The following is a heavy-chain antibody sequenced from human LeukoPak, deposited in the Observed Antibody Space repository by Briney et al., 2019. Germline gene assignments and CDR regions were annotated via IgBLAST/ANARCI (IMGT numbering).Heavy chain of an antibody. CDR1: GGTFSSYA. V-gene: IGHV1-69*05. D-gene: IGHD1-26*01. CDR3: ARERVVGATRPYYYGMDV. J-gene: IGHJ6*02. CDR2: IIPTFGTA. Sequence: SVKVSCKASGGTFSSYAISWVRQAPGQGLEWMGGIIPTFGTANYAQKFQGRVTITRDTSASTAYMELSSLRSEDTAVYYCARERVVGATRPYYYGMDVWGQGTTVTVSS.